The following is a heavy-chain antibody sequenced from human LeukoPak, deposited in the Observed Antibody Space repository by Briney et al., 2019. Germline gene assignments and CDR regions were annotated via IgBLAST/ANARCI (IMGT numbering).Heavy chain of an antibody. J-gene: IGHJ6*02. Sequence: YPGGSLRLSCAASGFTFSSYAMSWVRQAPGKGLEWVSAISGGGGNTYYADPVKGHFTISRDNSKNTVYLQMNSLRAEDTAVYYCARETMAGFLEWFSPRAPNGMDVWGQGTTVTVSS. CDR3: ARETMAGFLEWFSPRAPNGMDV. CDR2: ISGGGGNT. CDR1: GFTFSSYA. D-gene: IGHD3-3*01. V-gene: IGHV3-23*01.